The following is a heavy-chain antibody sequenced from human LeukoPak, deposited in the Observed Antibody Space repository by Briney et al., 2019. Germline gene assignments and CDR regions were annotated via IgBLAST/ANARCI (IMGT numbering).Heavy chain of an antibody. CDR1: GGSISSYY. V-gene: IGHV4-4*07. Sequence: SETLSLTCTVSGGSISSYYWNWIRQPAGKGLEWIGRIHTSGSTNYNPSLKSRVTMSVDTSKNQFSLKLSSVTAADTAVYYCARDQTYSGSGIYTYFDYWGQGILVTVSS. CDR2: IHTSGST. CDR3: ARDQTYSGSGIYTYFDY. D-gene: IGHD3-10*01. J-gene: IGHJ4*02.